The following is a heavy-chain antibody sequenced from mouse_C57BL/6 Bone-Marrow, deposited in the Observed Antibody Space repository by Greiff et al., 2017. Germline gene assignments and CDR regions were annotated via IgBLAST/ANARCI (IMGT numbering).Heavy chain of an antibody. CDR2: IYPRSGNT. CDR1: GYTFTSYG. V-gene: IGHV1-81*01. D-gene: IGHD1-1*01. Sequence: VKLQESGAELARPGASVKLSCKASGYTFTSYGISWVKQRTGQGLEWIGEIYPRSGNTYYNEKFKGKATLTADKSSSTAYMELRSLTSEDSAVYFCARGGYYGSSLGFAYWGQGTLVTVSA. J-gene: IGHJ3*01. CDR3: ARGGYYGSSLGFAY.